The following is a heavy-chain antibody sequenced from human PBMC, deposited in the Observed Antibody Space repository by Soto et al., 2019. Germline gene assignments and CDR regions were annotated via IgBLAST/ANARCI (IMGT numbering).Heavy chain of an antibody. V-gene: IGHV1-18*01. J-gene: IGHJ4*02. CDR2: ISAYNGNT. CDR1: GYTFTSYG. Sequence: ASVKVSCKASGYTFTSYGISWVRQAPGQGLEWMGWISAYNGNTNYAQKLQGRVTMTTDTSTSTAYMELRSLRSDDTAVYYCARDIRTYYYCSGSYYTASPDYWGQGTLVTVSS. D-gene: IGHD3-10*01. CDR3: ARDIRTYYYCSGSYYTASPDY.